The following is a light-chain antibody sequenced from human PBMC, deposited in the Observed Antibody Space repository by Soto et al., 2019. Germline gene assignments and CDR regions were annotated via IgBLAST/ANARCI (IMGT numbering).Light chain of an antibody. CDR3: GSWDSSLSAYV. J-gene: IGLJ1*01. Sequence: QSGVTHPPSVSAAPGQKVTISCSGSSSNIGGNSVSWYQQLPGTAPKLLIYDDNKRPSGIPDRFSGSKSGTSATLGITGFQTGDEADYYCGSWDSSLSAYVFGTGTMVTVL. CDR1: SSNIGGNS. CDR2: DDN. V-gene: IGLV1-51*01.